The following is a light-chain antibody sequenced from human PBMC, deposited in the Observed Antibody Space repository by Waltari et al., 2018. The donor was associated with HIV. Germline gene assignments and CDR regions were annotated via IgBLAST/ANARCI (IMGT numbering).Light chain of an antibody. CDR3: QQYGSSRT. Sequence: EIVLTQSPGTLSLSPGERATLSCRASESVSSSYLAWYQQNPGKATRLLIYGASSRATGIPDRFSGSGSGTDFTFTISRLEPEDFAVYYCQQYGSSRTFGQGTKLEIK. V-gene: IGKV3-20*01. CDR1: ESVSSSY. J-gene: IGKJ2*01. CDR2: GAS.